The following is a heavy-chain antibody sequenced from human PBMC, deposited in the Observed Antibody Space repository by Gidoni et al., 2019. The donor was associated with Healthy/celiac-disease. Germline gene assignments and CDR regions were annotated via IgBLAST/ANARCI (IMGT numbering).Heavy chain of an antibody. CDR2: INAGNGNT. V-gene: IGHV1-3*01. D-gene: IGHD6-13*01. Sequence: QVQLVQSGAEVKKPGASVKVSFQASGYTFTSYAMHWVRQAPGQRLEWMGWINAGNGNTKYSQKFQGRVTITRDTSASTAYMELSSLRSEDTAVYYCARDSSSSWHFDYWGQGTLVTVSS. J-gene: IGHJ4*02. CDR1: GYTFTSYA. CDR3: ARDSSSSWHFDY.